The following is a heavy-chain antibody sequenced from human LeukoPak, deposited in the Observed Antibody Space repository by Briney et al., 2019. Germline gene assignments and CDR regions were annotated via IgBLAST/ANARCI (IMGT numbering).Heavy chain of an antibody. CDR3: GNWNDGMEAFDI. D-gene: IGHD1-20*01. CDR1: GYTLTELS. V-gene: IGHV1-24*01. Sequence: ASVKVSCKVSGYTLTELSMHWVRQAPGKGLEWMGGFDPEDGETIYAQKFQGRVTMTEDTSTDTAYMELSSLRSVDTAVYYCGNWNDGMEAFDIWGQGTMVTVSS. J-gene: IGHJ3*02. CDR2: FDPEDGET.